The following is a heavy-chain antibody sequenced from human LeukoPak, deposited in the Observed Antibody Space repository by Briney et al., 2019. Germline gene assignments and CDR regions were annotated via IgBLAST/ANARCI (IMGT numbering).Heavy chain of an antibody. V-gene: IGHV1-2*02. J-gene: IGHJ4*02. CDR2: INPNSGGT. Sequence: ASVRVSCKASGYIFTGYYMHWVRQAPGQGLEWMGWINPNSGGTDCAQKFQGRVIMTRDTSISTAYMELSSVRSDDSAVYYCARDWRGFDYWGQGTLVTVSS. D-gene: IGHD3-3*01. CDR3: ARDWRGFDY. CDR1: GYIFTGYY.